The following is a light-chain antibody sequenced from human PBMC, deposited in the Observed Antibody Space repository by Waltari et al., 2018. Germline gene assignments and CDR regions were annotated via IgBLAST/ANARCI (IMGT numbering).Light chain of an antibody. CDR3: PQYYSFPFT. CDR1: QGISSY. V-gene: IGKV1-8*01. CDR2: AAS. J-gene: IGKJ3*01. Sequence: AIRMTQSPPSFSASTGDRVTITCRANQGISSYLAWFQQKPGKAPKLLIYAASTLQTGVPSRFIGSGSGTDFTLSISCLQSEDLATYYCPQYYSFPFTFGPGTKVDVK.